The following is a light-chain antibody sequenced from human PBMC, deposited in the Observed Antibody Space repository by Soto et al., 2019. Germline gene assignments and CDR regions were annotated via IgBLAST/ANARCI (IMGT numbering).Light chain of an antibody. Sequence: QSVLTQPASVSGSPGQSITISCTGTSSDVGGYNLVSWYQQHPGKAPKLMIYEVSNRPSGVSNRFSGSKSGNTASLTISGLQAEDEADYYCSSYARSSTLVFGTGTKVTVL. CDR2: EVS. CDR3: SSYARSSTLV. J-gene: IGLJ1*01. CDR1: SSDVGGYNL. V-gene: IGLV2-14*01.